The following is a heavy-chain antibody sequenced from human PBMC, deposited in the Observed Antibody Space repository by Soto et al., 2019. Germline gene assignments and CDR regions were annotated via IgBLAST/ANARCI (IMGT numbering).Heavy chain of an antibody. CDR1: GYTFTSYY. CDR3: ARVGGYSYGGVDY. V-gene: IGHV1-46*01. D-gene: IGHD5-18*01. J-gene: IGHJ4*02. Sequence: QVQLVQSGAEVKKPGASVKVSCKASGYTFTSYYMHWVRQAPGQGLEWMGIINPSGGSTTYAQKFQGRVSMTRGTSTSTVYMELSSLGSEDTAVYYCARVGGYSYGGVDYWGQGTLVTVSS. CDR2: INPSGGST.